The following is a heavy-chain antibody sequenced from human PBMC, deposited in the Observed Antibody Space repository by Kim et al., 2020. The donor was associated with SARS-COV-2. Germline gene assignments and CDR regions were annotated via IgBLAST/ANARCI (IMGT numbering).Heavy chain of an antibody. CDR3: AREPIAVAQRGFDC. CDR1: GDSVRSANYY. V-gene: IGHV4-61*01. Sequence: SETLSLTCSVSGDSVRSANYYWTWIRQSPGEALESFGYVYFTGDTNYSPSFRSRATISVDTSQNQFSLSPRSVTAADSATYYCAREPIAVAQRGFDCWG. J-gene: IGHJ5*01. CDR2: VYFTGDT. D-gene: IGHD6-19*01.